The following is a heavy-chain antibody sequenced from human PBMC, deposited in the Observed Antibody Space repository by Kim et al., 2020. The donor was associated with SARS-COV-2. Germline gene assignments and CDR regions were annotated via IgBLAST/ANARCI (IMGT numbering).Heavy chain of an antibody. CDR1: GFPFTSYA. CDR3: AKALWADHASWSGPFDY. V-gene: IGHV3-23*01. J-gene: IGHJ4*01. Sequence: GGSLRLSCAASGFPFTSYAMTWVRQAPGKGLEYVSGITNSGSTTYYAGSVKGRFTISRDNFKNTLFLQLDSLRAEATATYYCAKALWADHASWSGPFDY. D-gene: IGHD3-3*01. CDR2: ITNSGSTT.